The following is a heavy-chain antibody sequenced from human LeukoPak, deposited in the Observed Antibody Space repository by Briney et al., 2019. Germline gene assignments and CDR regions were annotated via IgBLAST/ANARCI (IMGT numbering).Heavy chain of an antibody. V-gene: IGHV4-59*01. D-gene: IGHD4-17*01. CDR2: IYYSGST. CDR1: GDSISTYY. Sequence: SETLSLTCTVSGDSISTYYASWIRQPPGKGLEWIGYIYYSGSTNYNPSLKSRVTISVDTSKNHFSLKVSPVTDADTGVYYCARDRLDYGNHYGKGVLRQGTTVTVSS. J-gene: IGHJ6*01. CDR3: ARDRLDYGNHYGKGV.